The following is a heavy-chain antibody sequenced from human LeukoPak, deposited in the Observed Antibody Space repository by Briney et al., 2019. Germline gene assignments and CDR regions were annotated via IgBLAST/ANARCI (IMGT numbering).Heavy chain of an antibody. CDR3: AREQEMATIDY. CDR1: GFTFSSYW. J-gene: IGHJ4*02. CDR2: IKQDGSEK. Sequence: GXSLRLSCAASGFTFSSYWMSWVRQAPGKGLEWVANIKQDGSEKYYVDSVKGRFTISRDNAKNSLYLQMNSLRAEDTAVYYCAREQEMATIDYWGQGTLVTVSS. V-gene: IGHV3-7*01. D-gene: IGHD5-24*01.